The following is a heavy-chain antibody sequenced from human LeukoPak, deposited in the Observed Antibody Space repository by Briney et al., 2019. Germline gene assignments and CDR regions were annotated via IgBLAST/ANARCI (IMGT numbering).Heavy chain of an antibody. CDR3: ARGVIYYYGMDV. J-gene: IGHJ6*02. V-gene: IGHV4-30-2*01. Sequence: SQTLSLTCTVSGGSISSGGYYWSWIRQHPGKGLEWIGYIYHSGSTYYNPSLKSRVTISVDRSKNQFSLKLSSVTAADTAVYYCARGVIYYYGMDVWGQGTTVTVSS. CDR2: IYHSGST. CDR1: GGSISSGGYY.